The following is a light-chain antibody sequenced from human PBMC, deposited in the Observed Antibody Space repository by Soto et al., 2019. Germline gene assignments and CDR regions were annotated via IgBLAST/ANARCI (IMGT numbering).Light chain of an antibody. CDR1: SSDVGDYNY. CDR3: SSWTSSGSLVV. J-gene: IGLJ2*01. CDR2: DVS. Sequence: QSALTQPASVSGSPGQSITIPCTGTSSDVGDYNYVSWYQQHPGKAPKLMIFDVSNRPSGVSNRFSGSKSGNTASLTISGLQADDEADYFCSSWTSSGSLVVFGGGTKVTVL. V-gene: IGLV2-14*01.